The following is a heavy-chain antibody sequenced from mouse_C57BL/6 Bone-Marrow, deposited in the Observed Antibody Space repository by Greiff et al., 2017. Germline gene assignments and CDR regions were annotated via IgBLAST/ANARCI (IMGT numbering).Heavy chain of an antibody. V-gene: IGHV1-7*01. CDR1: GYTFTSYW. CDR2: INPTSGYT. D-gene: IGHD2-4*01. CDR3: AKVCYDYDY. Sequence: QVQLKESGAELAKPGASVKLSCKASGYTFTSYWLHWVKQRPGQGLEWIGYINPTSGYTKYNQKVKDKATLAADKSSSTAYMQRSSLADEDAADYYSAKVCYDYDYWGQGTTLTVSS. J-gene: IGHJ2*01.